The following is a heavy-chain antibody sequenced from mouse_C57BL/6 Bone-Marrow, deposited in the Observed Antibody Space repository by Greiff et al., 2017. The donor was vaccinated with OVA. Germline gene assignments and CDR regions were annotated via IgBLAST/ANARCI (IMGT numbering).Heavy chain of an antibody. V-gene: IGHV5-17*01. Sequence: DVQLVESGGGLVKPGGSLKLSCAASGFTFSDYGMHWVRQAPEKGLEWVAYISSGSSTIYYADTVKGRFTISRDNAKNTLFLQMTSLRSEDTAMYYCARRALGIYYAMDYWGQGTSVTVSS. D-gene: IGHD3-3*01. CDR2: ISSGSSTI. CDR1: GFTFSDYG. CDR3: ARRALGIYYAMDY. J-gene: IGHJ4*01.